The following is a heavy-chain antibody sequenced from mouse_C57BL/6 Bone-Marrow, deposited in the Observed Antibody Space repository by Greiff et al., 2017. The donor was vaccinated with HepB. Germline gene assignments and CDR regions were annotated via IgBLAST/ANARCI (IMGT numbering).Heavy chain of an antibody. J-gene: IGHJ4*01. CDR1: GYSFTGYY. CDR3: ARPYGYDDAMDY. V-gene: IGHV1-42*01. CDR2: INPSTGGT. Sequence: VHVKQSGPELVKPGASVKISCKASGYSFTGYYMNWVKQSPEKSLEWIGEINPSTGGTTYNQKFKAKATLTVDKSSSTAYMQLKSLTSEDSAVYYCARPYGYDDAMDYWGQGTSVTVSS. D-gene: IGHD2-2*01.